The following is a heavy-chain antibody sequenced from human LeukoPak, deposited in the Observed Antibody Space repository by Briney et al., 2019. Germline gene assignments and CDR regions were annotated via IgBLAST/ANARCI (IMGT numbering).Heavy chain of an antibody. D-gene: IGHD4-23*01. CDR3: ARDPTHYGGPYMDV. J-gene: IGHJ6*03. V-gene: IGHV3-30-3*01. CDR1: GFTFSSYA. Sequence: GGSLRLSCAASGFTFSSYAMHWVRQAPGKGLEWVAVISYDGSNKYYADSVKGRFTISRDNSKNTLYLQMNSLRAEDTAVYYCARDPTHYGGPYMDVWGKGTTVTVSS. CDR2: ISYDGSNK.